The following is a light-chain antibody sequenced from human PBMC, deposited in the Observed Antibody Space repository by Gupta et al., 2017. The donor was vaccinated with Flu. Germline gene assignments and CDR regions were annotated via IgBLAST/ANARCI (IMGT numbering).Light chain of an antibody. CDR1: QNVGSY. CDR3: QHRNS. V-gene: IGKV3-11*01. CDR2: DAS. J-gene: IGKJ5*01. Sequence: EIVLTQSPPTLSLSPGERATISCRASQNVGSYLAWYQQRPGQAPRLLIFDASNRATAIPARFSGSGSGTDFTLTISSLEPEDFAVYYCQHRNSFGQGTRLEIK.